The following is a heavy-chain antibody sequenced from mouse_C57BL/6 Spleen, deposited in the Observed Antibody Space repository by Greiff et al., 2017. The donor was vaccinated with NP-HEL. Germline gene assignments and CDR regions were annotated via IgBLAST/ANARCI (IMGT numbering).Heavy chain of an antibody. CDR1: GYSITSGYY. D-gene: IGHD4-1*01. V-gene: IGHV3-6*01. J-gene: IGHJ3*01. Sequence: LQESGPGLVKPSQSLSLTCSVTGYSITSGYYWNWIRQFPGNKLEWMGYISYDGSNNYNPSLKNRISITRDTSKNQFFLKLNSVTTEDTATYYCARGALTGAWFAYWGQGTLVTVSA. CDR2: ISYDGSN. CDR3: ARGALTGAWFAY.